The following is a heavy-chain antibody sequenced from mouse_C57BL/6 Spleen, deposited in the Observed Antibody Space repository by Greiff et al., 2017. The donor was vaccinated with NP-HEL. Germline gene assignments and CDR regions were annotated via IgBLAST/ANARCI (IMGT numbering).Heavy chain of an antibody. J-gene: IGHJ2*01. CDR2: IHPNSGST. Sequence: QVQLQQSGAELVKPGASVKLSCKASGYTFTSYWMHWVKQRPGQGLEWIGMIHPNSGSTNYNEKFKSKATLTVDKSSSTAYMQLSSLTSEDSAVYYCARPRDGYYEGFDYWGQGTTLTVSS. D-gene: IGHD2-3*01. V-gene: IGHV1-64*01. CDR3: ARPRDGYYEGFDY. CDR1: GYTFTSYW.